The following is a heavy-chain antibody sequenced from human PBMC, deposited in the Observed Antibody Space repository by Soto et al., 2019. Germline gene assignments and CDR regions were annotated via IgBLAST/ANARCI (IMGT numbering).Heavy chain of an antibody. CDR1: GGSISSGGYS. J-gene: IGHJ3*02. V-gene: IGHV4-30-2*01. CDR2: IYHSGST. Sequence: QLQLQESGSGLVKPSQTLSLTCAVSGGSISSGGYSWSWIRQPPGKGLEWIGYIYHSGSTYYNPSLKSRVTISVDRSKNQFSLKLSSVTAADTAVYYCASTQYGGNAYGAFDIWGQGTMVTVSS. D-gene: IGHD2-15*01. CDR3: ASTQYGGNAYGAFDI.